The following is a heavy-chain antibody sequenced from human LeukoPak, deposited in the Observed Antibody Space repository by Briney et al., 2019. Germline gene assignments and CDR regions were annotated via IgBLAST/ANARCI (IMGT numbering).Heavy chain of an antibody. Sequence: PVKVSCKASGGTFSSYAISWVRQAPGQGLEFMGRIIPVLGIANIAQKFQGRVTLTADKSTSAAYMELNSLRSEGTAVYYCARGDFRSNWFDPWGQGTLVTVSS. CDR1: GGTFSSYA. CDR2: IIPVLGIA. CDR3: ARGDFRSNWFDP. V-gene: IGHV1-69*04. D-gene: IGHD3-3*01. J-gene: IGHJ5*02.